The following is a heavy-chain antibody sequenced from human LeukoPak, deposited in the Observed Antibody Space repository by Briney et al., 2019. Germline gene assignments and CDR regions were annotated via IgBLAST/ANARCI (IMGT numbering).Heavy chain of an antibody. D-gene: IGHD6-13*01. CDR3: ARGRGSSWYYFDY. CDR2: IYASGNT. Sequence: SETLSLTCTVSGGSISSYWSWVRQPAGKGLEWIGRIYASGNTNYNPSLKGRVTMSLDTSKNQFSLNLSSVTAADTAVYYCARGRGSSWYYFDYWGRGTLVTVSS. V-gene: IGHV4-4*07. J-gene: IGHJ4*02. CDR1: GGSISSY.